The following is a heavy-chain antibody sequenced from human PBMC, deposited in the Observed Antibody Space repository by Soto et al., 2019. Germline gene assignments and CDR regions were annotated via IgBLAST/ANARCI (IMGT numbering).Heavy chain of an antibody. D-gene: IGHD3-10*01. Sequence: QVHLVQSGAEVKKPGASVKVSCKASGYTFTSYGITWVRQAPGQGLEWMGWISAHNGNTDYAQKLQGRVIVTRDTSTSTAYMELRSLRSYVTAVYYCARGRYGEYWGQGALVTVSS. J-gene: IGHJ4*02. CDR2: ISAHNGNT. CDR3: ARGRYGEY. V-gene: IGHV1-18*01. CDR1: GYTFTSYG.